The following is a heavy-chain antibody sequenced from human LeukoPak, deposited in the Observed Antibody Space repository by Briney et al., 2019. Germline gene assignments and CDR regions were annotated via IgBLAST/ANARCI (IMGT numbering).Heavy chain of an antibody. CDR3: ARDPYYDILTGYYKGNYMDV. Sequence: GGSLRLSCAASGFTFKSYEMNWVRQAPGKGLEWVSSISSSSSYIYYADSVKGRFTISRDNAKNSLYLQMNSLRAEDTAVYYCARDPYYDILTGYYKGNYMDVWGKGTTVTISS. CDR2: ISSSSSYI. D-gene: IGHD3-9*01. V-gene: IGHV3-21*01. J-gene: IGHJ6*03. CDR1: GFTFKSYE.